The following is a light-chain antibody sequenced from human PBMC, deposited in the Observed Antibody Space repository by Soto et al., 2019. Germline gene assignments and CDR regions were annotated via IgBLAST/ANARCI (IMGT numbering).Light chain of an antibody. Sequence: QSVLTQPPSASGTPGQRVTISCSGSSSNLGSNTVNWYQQLPGTAPKLLIYSNNQRPSGVPDRFSGSKSGTSASLAISGLQSEYEADYYCAAWDDSLNGWVFGGGTKLTVL. CDR1: SSNLGSNT. V-gene: IGLV1-44*01. J-gene: IGLJ3*02. CDR2: SNN. CDR3: AAWDDSLNGWV.